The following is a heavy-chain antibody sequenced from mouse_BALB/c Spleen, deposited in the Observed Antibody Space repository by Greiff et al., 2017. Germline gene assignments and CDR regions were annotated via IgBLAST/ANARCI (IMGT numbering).Heavy chain of an antibody. J-gene: IGHJ2*01. CDR1: GFTFTDYY. V-gene: IGHV14-1*02. CDR2: IDPENGNT. D-gene: IGHD2-4*01. Sequence: EVQLQESGAELVRPGALVKLSCKASGFTFTDYYMHWVKQRPEQGLEWIGCIDPENGNTIYDPKFQGKASITADTSSNTAYLQLSSLTSEDTAVYYCARKGPLYYEYEDDWGEGTTLTVSS. CDR3: ARKGPLYYEYEDD.